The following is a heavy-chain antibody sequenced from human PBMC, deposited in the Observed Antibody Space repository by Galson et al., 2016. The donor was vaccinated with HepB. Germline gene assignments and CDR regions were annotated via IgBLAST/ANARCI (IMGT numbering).Heavy chain of an antibody. CDR1: GGSISSGGYC. CDR3: ASGVYGHYSDNRHYHYFYN. D-gene: IGHD3-22*01. J-gene: IGHJ4*02. CDR2: IYDSGSP. V-gene: IGHV4-31*03. Sequence: TLSLTCTVSGGSISSGGYCWSWIRQHPGKGLEWIGYIYDSGSPYHNPSLQSRVAISVDTSNNQFSLKLSSVTAADTAVYYCASGVYGHYSDNRHYHYFYNWGQGTLVTVSS.